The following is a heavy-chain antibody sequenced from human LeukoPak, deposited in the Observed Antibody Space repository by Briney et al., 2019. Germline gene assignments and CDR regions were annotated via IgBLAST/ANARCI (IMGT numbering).Heavy chain of an antibody. J-gene: IGHJ4*02. CDR1: GFTFSSYA. Sequence: GGSLRLSCAASGFTFSSYAMSWVRQAPGKGLEWVSVISGSGGSTYYADSVKGRFTISRDNSKNTLYLQMNSLRAEDTAVYYCAKVGYDILTGYPYYFDYWGQGTLVTVSS. CDR2: ISGSGGST. V-gene: IGHV3-23*01. CDR3: AKVGYDILTGYPYYFDY. D-gene: IGHD3-9*01.